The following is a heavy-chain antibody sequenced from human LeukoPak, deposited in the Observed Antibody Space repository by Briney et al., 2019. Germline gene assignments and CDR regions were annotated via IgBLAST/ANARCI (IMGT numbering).Heavy chain of an antibody. Sequence: SETLSLTCAVSGGSISGYYWSWLRQSPGKGLEWIGYISYRGRTLYNPSLAGRVTLSIDTSENQFSLLLTSVTAADTAVFYCARPNTHYYESTGYFNFD. CDR3: ARPNTHYYESTGYFNFD. D-gene: IGHD3-22*01. CDR2: ISYRGRT. J-gene: IGHJ3*01. V-gene: IGHV4-59*12. CDR1: GGSISGYY.